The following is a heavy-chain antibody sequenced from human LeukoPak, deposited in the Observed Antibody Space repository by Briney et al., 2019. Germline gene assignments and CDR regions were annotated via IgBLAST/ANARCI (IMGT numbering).Heavy chain of an antibody. J-gene: IGHJ4*02. CDR1: GGSISSYY. Sequence: SETLSLTCTVSGGSISSYYWSWIRQPPGKGLEWIGYIYYSGSTNYNPSLKSRVTISVDTSKNQFSLKLSSVTAADTAVYYCARSEVSVGAIRSDYWGQGTLVTVSS. CDR3: ARSEVSVGAIRSDY. D-gene: IGHD1-26*01. V-gene: IGHV4-59*01. CDR2: IYYSGST.